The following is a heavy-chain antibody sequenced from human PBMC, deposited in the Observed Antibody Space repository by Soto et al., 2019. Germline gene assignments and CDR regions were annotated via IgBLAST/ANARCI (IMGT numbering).Heavy chain of an antibody. D-gene: IGHD2-21*02. CDR2: IYGSGSP. J-gene: IGHJ4*02. CDR1: GDSLISYS. CDR3: ASAEAVDTDMVTPFDY. V-gene: IGHV4-4*07. Sequence: QVQLQESGPGLVKPSETLSLTCTVSGDSLISYSWSWIGQPAGKGLEWIGRIYGSGSPGYSSSLKSRVTMSLGTSKNQFTLRLSSVTAADTAVYFCASAEAVDTDMVTPFDYWGQGILVTVSS.